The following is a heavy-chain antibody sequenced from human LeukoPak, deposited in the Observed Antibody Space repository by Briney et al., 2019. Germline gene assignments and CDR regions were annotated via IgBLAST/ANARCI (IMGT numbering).Heavy chain of an antibody. CDR1: GYTFTIYG. CDR3: ARDSAAAGTPYGMDV. Sequence: ASVKVSCKASGYTFTIYGISWVRQAPGQGLEWMGWVSAYNGNTNYAQKLQGRVTMTTDTSTSTAYMELRSLRSDDTAVYYCARDSAAAGTPYGMDVWGKGTTVTVSS. V-gene: IGHV1-18*04. J-gene: IGHJ6*04. D-gene: IGHD6-13*01. CDR2: VSAYNGNT.